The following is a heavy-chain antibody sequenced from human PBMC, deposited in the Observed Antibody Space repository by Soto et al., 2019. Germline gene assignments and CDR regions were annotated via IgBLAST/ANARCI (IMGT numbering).Heavy chain of an antibody. V-gene: IGHV4-30-4*01. CDR2: IYNSGST. CDR1: GGSVSSGGYF. J-gene: IGHJ4*02. Sequence: QVQLQESGPGLVEPSQTLSLTCTVSGGSVSSGGYFWSWIRQPPGEGLEWIGHIYNSGSTYSNPSLSGRGTISVDTSKTQFSLKLSSVTAADTAVYYCARGPSADKIDFWGQGTLVTVSS. CDR3: ARGPSADKIDF. D-gene: IGHD3-3*01.